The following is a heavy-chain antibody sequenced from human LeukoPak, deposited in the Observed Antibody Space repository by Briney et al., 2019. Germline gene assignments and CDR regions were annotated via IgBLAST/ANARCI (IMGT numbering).Heavy chain of an antibody. CDR1: GFTFSSYG. CDR3: AKDALVVINGYFDY. Sequence: GRSLRLSCAASGFTFSSYGMHWVRQAPGKGLEWVAVIWYDGSNKYYADSVKGRFTISRDNSKNTLYLQMNSLRAEDTAVYYCAKDALVVINGYFDYWGQGTLVTVSS. V-gene: IGHV3-33*06. CDR2: IWYDGSNK. J-gene: IGHJ4*02. D-gene: IGHD3-22*01.